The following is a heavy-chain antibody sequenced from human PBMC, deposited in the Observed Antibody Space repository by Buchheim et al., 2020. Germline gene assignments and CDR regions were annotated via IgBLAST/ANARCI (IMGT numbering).Heavy chain of an antibody. V-gene: IGHV3-30*18. J-gene: IGHJ6*02. CDR1: GFTFSSYG. Sequence: QVQLVESGGGVVQPGRSLRLSCAASGFTFSSYGMHWVRQAPGKGLEWVAVISYDGSNKYYADSVKGRSTISRDNSKNTLYLQMNSLRAEDTAVYYCAKDSQYYDFWSGYYTHYGMDVWGQGTT. CDR2: ISYDGSNK. D-gene: IGHD3-3*01. CDR3: AKDSQYYDFWSGYYTHYGMDV.